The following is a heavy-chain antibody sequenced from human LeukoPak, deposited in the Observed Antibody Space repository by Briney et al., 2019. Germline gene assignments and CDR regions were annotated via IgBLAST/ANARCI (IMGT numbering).Heavy chain of an antibody. J-gene: IGHJ4*02. CDR2: INHSGST. Sequence: SETLSLTCAVYGGSFSGYYWSWIRQPPGKGLEWIGEINHSGSTNYNPSLKSRVTISVDTSKNQFSLKLSSVTAADTAVCYCAREGSGSYSIWGQGTLVTVSS. D-gene: IGHD3-10*01. CDR1: GGSFSGYY. V-gene: IGHV4-34*01. CDR3: AREGSGSYSI.